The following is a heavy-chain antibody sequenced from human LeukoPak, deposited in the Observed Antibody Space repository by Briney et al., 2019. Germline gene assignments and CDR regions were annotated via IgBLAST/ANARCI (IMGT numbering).Heavy chain of an antibody. CDR3: ARGYYYDSSGYPPLDY. CDR2: INSDGSST. V-gene: IGHV3-74*01. CDR1: GFAFSSYW. J-gene: IGHJ4*02. Sequence: GGSLRLSCAASGFAFSSYWMHWVRQAPGKGLVWVSRINSDGSSTSYADSVKGRFTISRDNAKNTLYLQMNSLRAEDTAVYYCARGYYYDSSGYPPLDYWGQGTLVTVSS. D-gene: IGHD3-22*01.